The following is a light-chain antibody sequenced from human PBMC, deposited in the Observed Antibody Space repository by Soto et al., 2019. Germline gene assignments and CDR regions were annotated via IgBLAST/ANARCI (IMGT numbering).Light chain of an antibody. CDR2: GAS. CDR3: QQYNEWPLT. Sequence: EIVMTQSPATLSVSPGERATLSCRASQSVSSDLAWYQQKPGQAPRLLIYGASTRATGIPATFSGSGSGTEFTLTITSLQSEEFAVYYCQQYNEWPLTFGGGTKVDIK. CDR1: QSVSSD. J-gene: IGKJ4*01. V-gene: IGKV3-15*01.